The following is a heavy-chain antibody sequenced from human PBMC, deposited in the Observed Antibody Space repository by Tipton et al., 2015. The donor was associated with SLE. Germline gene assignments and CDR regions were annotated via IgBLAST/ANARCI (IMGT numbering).Heavy chain of an antibody. J-gene: IGHJ5*02. D-gene: IGHD4-23*01. CDR1: GGSISSYY. CDR2: IYYSGST. CDR3: ARTFPYGGFVP. V-gene: IGHV4-59*01. Sequence: TLSLTCTVSGGSISSYYWSWNRQTPGKGLEWIGYIYYSGSTNYNPSLKSRVTISVDTSKNQFSLKLSSVTAADTAVYYCARTFPYGGFVPWGQGTLVTVSS.